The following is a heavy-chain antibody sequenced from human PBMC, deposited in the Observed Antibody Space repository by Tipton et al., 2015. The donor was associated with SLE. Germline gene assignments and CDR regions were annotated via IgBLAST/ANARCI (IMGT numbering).Heavy chain of an antibody. D-gene: IGHD2-8*02. CDR1: GDSISSYY. J-gene: IGHJ2*01. CDR2: IFYTGTT. Sequence: TLSLTCSVSGDSISSYYWGWIRQPPGKGLEWIGSIFYTGTTNYSPSLKSRVTISLDTSKNQFSLKLSSVTAADTAVYYCARRGSLGFCSGGICFDWYFDLWGRGTLVTVSS. V-gene: IGHV4-39*07. CDR3: ARRGSLGFCSGGICFDWYFDL.